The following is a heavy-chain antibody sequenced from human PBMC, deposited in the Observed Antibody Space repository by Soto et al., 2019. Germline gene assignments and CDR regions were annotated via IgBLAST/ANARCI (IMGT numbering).Heavy chain of an antibody. CDR2: INSDGSST. J-gene: IGHJ4*02. CDR3: AVAVAGPTAIGY. CDR1: GFTFSSYW. Sequence: VQLVESGGGLVQPGGSLRLSCAASGFTFSSYWMHWVRQAPGKGLVWVSRINSDGSSTSYTDSVKGRFTISRDNAKNTLYLQMNSLRAEHTAVYYCAVAVAGPTAIGYWGQGTLVTVSS. V-gene: IGHV3-74*01. D-gene: IGHD6-19*01.